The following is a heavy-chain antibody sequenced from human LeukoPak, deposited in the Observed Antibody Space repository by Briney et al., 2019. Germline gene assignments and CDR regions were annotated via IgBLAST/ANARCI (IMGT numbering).Heavy chain of an antibody. V-gene: IGHV4-4*07. CDR3: ARHEIPSLVAAAGFFDY. Sequence: PSETLSLTCTVSGGSISSYYWSWIRQPAGKGLEWIGRIYTSGSTNYNPSLKSRVTMSVDTSKNQFSLKLSSVTAADTAVYYCARHEIPSLVAAAGFFDYWGQGTLVTVSS. CDR2: IYTSGST. J-gene: IGHJ4*02. CDR1: GGSISSYY. D-gene: IGHD6-13*01.